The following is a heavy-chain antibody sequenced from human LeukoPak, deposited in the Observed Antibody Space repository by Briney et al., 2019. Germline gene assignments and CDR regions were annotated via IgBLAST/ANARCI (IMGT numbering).Heavy chain of an antibody. J-gene: IGHJ6*03. CDR1: GGSIRSGTYY. D-gene: IGHD5-18*01. Sequence: SQTLSLTWTVSGGSIRSGTYYWSWIRQPAGKGLEWIGHIYTRGTTNYNPSVKSRVTVSLDTSKNQISLKLSSVTAADTAIYYCARVYTVMGATTVDHYHYYMDVWGKGTTVTVSS. CDR2: IYTRGTT. CDR3: ARVYTVMGATTVDHYHYYMDV. V-gene: IGHV4-61*09.